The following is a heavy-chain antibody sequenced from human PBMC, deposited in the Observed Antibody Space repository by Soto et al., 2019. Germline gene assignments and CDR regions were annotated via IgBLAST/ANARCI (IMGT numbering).Heavy chain of an antibody. D-gene: IGHD2-8*01. CDR3: ARAMANSFDY. CDR2: IRDSGST. J-gene: IGHJ4*02. CDR1: GGSVSSDDYS. Sequence: QVQLQESGPGLVKPSQTLSVTCTVSGGSVSSDDYSWSWIRQHPGKGLEWIGYIRDSGSTYYNPSREGRVTISVDTSKNQFSLRLRSVTAADTAVYYCARAMANSFDYWGQGTLVTASS. V-gene: IGHV4-31*03.